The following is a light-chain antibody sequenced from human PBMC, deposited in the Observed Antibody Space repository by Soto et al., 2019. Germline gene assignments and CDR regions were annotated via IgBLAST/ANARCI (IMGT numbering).Light chain of an antibody. Sequence: IVLTQSPGTLSLSPGERATLSCRASQSVSSSYLGWYQQKPGQAPRLLIYGASSRATGIPDRFSGSGSGTDFTLTISRLEPEDFAVYYCQRYGGSPLYTFGQGTQLEIK. CDR2: GAS. CDR3: QRYGGSPLYT. CDR1: QSVSSSY. J-gene: IGKJ2*01. V-gene: IGKV3-20*01.